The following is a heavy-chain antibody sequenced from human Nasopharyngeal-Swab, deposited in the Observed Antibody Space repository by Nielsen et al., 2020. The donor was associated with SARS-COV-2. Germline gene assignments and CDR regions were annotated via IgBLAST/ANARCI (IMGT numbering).Heavy chain of an antibody. J-gene: IGHJ6*02. CDR2: ISSSSSTI. CDR1: GFTFSSYS. Sequence: GESLKISCAASGFTFSSYSMNWVRRAPGKGLEWVSYISSSSSTIYYADSVKGRFTISRDNAKNSLYLQMNSLRAEDTAVYYCARENCGGDCYSPGYYYYGMDVWGQGTTVTVSS. CDR3: ARENCGGDCYSPGYYYYGMDV. D-gene: IGHD2-21*01. V-gene: IGHV3-48*04.